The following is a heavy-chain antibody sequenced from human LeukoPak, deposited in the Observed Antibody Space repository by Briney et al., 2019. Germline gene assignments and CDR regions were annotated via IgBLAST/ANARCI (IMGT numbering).Heavy chain of an antibody. J-gene: IGHJ6*03. V-gene: IGHV4-34*01. CDR1: GGSFSDYY. D-gene: IGHD3-10*01. CDR3: AGGSPYYGSGSYYSTSYYYYYMDV. CDR2: INRSGST. Sequence: PSETLSLTCAVYGGSFSDYYWSWIRQPPGKGLEWIGEINRSGSTNYNPSLKSRVTISVDTSKNQFSLKLSSVTAADTAVYYCAGGSPYYGSGSYYSTSYYYYYMDVWGKGTTVTVSS.